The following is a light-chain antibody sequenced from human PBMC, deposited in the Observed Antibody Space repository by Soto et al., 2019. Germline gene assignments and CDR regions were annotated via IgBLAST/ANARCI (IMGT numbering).Light chain of an antibody. J-gene: IGKJ4*01. CDR2: GAP. V-gene: IGKV3D-20*02. CDR3: QQRSNWPPT. CDR1: QSLSNNIY. Sequence: IVLTQSPGTLSLSPWERATLSCRASQSLSNNIYLAWYQQKPGQAPRLLIYGAPSRATGIPDRFSGSGSGTDFTLTISTLEPEDFAVYYCQQRSNWPPTFGGGTKVDIK.